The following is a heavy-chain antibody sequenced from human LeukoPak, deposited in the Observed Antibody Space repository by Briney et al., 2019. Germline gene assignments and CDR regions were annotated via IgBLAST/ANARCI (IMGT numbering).Heavy chain of an antibody. V-gene: IGHV1-24*01. CDR3: ARDRASGYYYELDY. D-gene: IGHD3-22*01. Sequence: ASVKVSCKASGYTFTGYYMHWVRQAPGKGLEWMGGFDPEDGETIYAQKFQGRVTITADESTSTAYMELSSLRSEDTAVYYCARDRASGYYYELDYWGQGTLVTVSS. J-gene: IGHJ4*02. CDR2: FDPEDGET. CDR1: GYTFTGYY.